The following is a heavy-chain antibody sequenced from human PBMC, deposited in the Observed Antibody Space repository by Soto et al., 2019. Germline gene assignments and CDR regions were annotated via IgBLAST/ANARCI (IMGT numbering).Heavy chain of an antibody. J-gene: IGHJ6*02. V-gene: IGHV1-69*13. CDR2: IIPILATT. Sequence: SVKVSCKASGGTFSKYAISWVRQAPGQGLEWMGGIIPILATTNHAQRFQGRVTITADESTATSYMELSSLRSEDTAVYFCAQCGSSSDFVSGMDVWGQGTTVTVSS. CDR1: GGTFSKYA. CDR3: AQCGSSSDFVSGMDV. D-gene: IGHD6-13*01.